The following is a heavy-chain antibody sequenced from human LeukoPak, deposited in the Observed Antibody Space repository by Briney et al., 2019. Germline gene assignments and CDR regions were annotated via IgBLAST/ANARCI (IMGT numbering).Heavy chain of an antibody. CDR1: GYSISSGYY. V-gene: IGHV4-38-2*02. J-gene: IGHJ4*02. D-gene: IGHD3-3*01. Sequence: PSGTLSLTCTVSGYSISSGYYWGWIRQPPGKGLEWIGSIYHSGSTYYNPSLKSRVTISVDTSKNQFSLKLSSVTAADTAVYYCARTYYDFWSGYYLDYWGQGTLVTVSS. CDR3: ARTYYDFWSGYYLDY. CDR2: IYHSGST.